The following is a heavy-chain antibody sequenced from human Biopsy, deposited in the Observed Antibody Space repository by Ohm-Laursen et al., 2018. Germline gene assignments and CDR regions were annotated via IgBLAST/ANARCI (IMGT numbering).Heavy chain of an antibody. CDR2: TFYRAKWYT. D-gene: IGHD6-19*01. CDR3: ARSSSDSLNYYFDF. V-gene: IGHV6-1*01. Sequence: QTLSLTCAISGDSVSSNRAAWNWIRQSPSRGLEWLGRTFYRAKWYTDFAVSVKSRITLTPDPSTNQFSLQLNSVTPDDTAVYYCARSSSDSLNYYFDFWGQGTLVTVSS. CDR1: GDSVSSNRAA. J-gene: IGHJ4*02.